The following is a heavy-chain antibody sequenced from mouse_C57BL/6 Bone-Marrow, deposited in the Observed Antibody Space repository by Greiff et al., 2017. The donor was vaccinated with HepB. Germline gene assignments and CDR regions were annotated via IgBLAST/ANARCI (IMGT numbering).Heavy chain of an antibody. CDR1: GYTFTDYY. D-gene: IGHD1-1*01. CDR2: INPNNGGT. CDR3: ARWGLRTYDY. V-gene: IGHV1-26*01. Sequence: VQLQQSGPELVKPGASVKISCKASGYTFTDYYMNWVKQSHGKSLEWIGDINPNNGGTSYNQKFKGKATLTVDKSSSTAYMELRSLTSEDSAVYYCARWGLRTYDYWGQGTTHTVSS. J-gene: IGHJ2*01.